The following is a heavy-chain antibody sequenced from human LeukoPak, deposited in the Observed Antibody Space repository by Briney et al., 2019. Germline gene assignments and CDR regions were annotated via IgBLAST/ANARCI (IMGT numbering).Heavy chain of an antibody. V-gene: IGHV1-18*01. CDR2: ISAYNGDT. CDR3: ARKITVAGTNCFDP. D-gene: IGHD6-19*01. Sequence: ASVKVSCKASGYTFTTYGITWVRHAPGQGLEWMGWISAYNGDTNYAQKLQGRVTMTTDTSTSTAYMELRSLRSDDTAVYYCARKITVAGTNCFDPWGQGTLVTVSS. CDR1: GYTFTTYG. J-gene: IGHJ5*02.